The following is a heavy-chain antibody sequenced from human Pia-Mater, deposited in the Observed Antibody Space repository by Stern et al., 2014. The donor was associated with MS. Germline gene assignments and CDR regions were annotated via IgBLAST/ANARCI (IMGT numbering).Heavy chain of an antibody. Sequence: VQLVQSGGGFVQPGRSLRLSCAASGFTFDDYAMHWVRQAPGKGLEWVSGISWNSGSIGYADSVKGRFTISRDNAKNSLYLQMNSLRAEDTALYYCAKDRNRGYSYGYSYGMDVWGQGTTVTVSS. D-gene: IGHD5-18*01. CDR3: AKDRNRGYSYGYSYGMDV. J-gene: IGHJ6*02. CDR1: GFTFDDYA. CDR2: ISWNSGSI. V-gene: IGHV3-9*01.